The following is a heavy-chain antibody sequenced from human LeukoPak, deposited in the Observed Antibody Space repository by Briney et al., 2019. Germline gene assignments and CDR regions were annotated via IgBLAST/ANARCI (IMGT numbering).Heavy chain of an antibody. CDR1: GFTFSSYA. Sequence: GGSLRLSCAASGFTFSSYAMHWIRQAPGKGLEWVAVISYDGSNKYYADSVKGRFTISRDNSKNTLYLQMNSLRAEDTAVYYCARGSGGYCSSTSCYLFSALDYWGQGTLVTVSS. D-gene: IGHD2-2*01. V-gene: IGHV3-30-3*01. CDR2: ISYDGSNK. J-gene: IGHJ4*02. CDR3: ARGSGGYCSSTSCYLFSALDY.